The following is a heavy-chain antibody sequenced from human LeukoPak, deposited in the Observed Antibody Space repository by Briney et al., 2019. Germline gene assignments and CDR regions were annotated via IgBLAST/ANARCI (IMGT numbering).Heavy chain of an antibody. Sequence: SESVSLTCTVSGGSISSYYWSWIRQPPGKGLEWIGYMYRTGSTNYNPSLKSRVTITPDTSKNQFSLRLTSVTAADTAFYYCAREGTYGWYNWFDPWGQGTLVTVSS. D-gene: IGHD6-19*01. CDR1: GGSISSYY. CDR2: MYRTGST. V-gene: IGHV4-59*01. CDR3: AREGTYGWYNWFDP. J-gene: IGHJ5*02.